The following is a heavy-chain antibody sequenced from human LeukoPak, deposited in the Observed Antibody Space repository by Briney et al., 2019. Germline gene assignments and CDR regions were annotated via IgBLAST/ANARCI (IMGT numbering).Heavy chain of an antibody. CDR2: IYYSGST. V-gene: IGHV4-59*01. Sequence: SETLFLTCTISGGSISSYYWSWIRQPPGKGLEWIGYIYYSGSTNYNPSLKSRVTISVDTSKNQFSLKLSSVTAADTAVYYCARDSIAAAGSHDYWGQGTLVTVSS. CDR3: ARDSIAAAGSHDY. D-gene: IGHD6-13*01. CDR1: GGSISSYY. J-gene: IGHJ4*02.